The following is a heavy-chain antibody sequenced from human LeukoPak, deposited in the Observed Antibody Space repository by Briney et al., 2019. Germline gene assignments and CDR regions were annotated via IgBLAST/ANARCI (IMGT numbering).Heavy chain of an antibody. V-gene: IGHV1-3*03. CDR1: GYTFTNYP. D-gene: IGHD1-7*01. J-gene: IGHJ5*02. CDR3: ARDSGTTGEVKFDP. Sequence: ASVKVSCKASGYTFTNYPIHWVRQAPGQRLEWMGWINVGNGNTKYSQEFQGRVTITRDTSASTAYMELSSLRSEDTAVYYCARDSGTTGEVKFDPWGQGTLVTVSS. CDR2: INVGNGNT.